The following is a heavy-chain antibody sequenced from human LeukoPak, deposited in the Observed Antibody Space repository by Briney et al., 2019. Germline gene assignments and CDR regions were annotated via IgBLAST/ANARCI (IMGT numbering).Heavy chain of an antibody. J-gene: IGHJ5*02. D-gene: IGHD6-19*01. CDR2: INHSGST. V-gene: IGHV4-34*01. Sequence: PSETLSLTCAVYGGSFSGYYWSWIRQPPGKGLEWIGEINHSGSTNYNPSLKSRVTISVDTSKNQFSLKLSSVPAADTAGYYGAGRNTFGIAVAGTRRRNNWSAPGGQETRVPVPS. CDR3: AGRNTFGIAVAGTRRRNNWSAP. CDR1: GGSFSGYY.